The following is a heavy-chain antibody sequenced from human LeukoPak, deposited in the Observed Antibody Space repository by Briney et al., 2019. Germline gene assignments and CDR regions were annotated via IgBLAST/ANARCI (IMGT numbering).Heavy chain of an antibody. V-gene: IGHV4-38-2*01. CDR1: GYSISSGYY. Sequence: SETLSLTCAVSGYSISSGYYWGWIRQPPGKGLEWIGSIYHSGSTYYNPSLKSRVTISVDTSKNQFSLKLSSVTAADTAVYYYARLGDCSSTSCYNAFDIWGQGTMVTVSS. CDR3: ARLGDCSSTSCYNAFDI. CDR2: IYHSGST. J-gene: IGHJ3*02. D-gene: IGHD2-2*02.